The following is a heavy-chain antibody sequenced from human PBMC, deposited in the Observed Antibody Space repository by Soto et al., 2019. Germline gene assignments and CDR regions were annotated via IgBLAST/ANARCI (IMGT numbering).Heavy chain of an antibody. CDR1: GGSISSGGYY. J-gene: IGHJ5*02. D-gene: IGHD2-15*01. Sequence: PSETLSLTCTVSGGSISSGGYYWSWIRQHPGKGLEWIGYIYYSGSTYYNPSLKSRVTISVDTSKNQFSLKLSSVTAADTAVYYCARGWYCSGGSCYHPLYNWFDPWGQGTLVTVSS. CDR3: ARGWYCSGGSCYHPLYNWFDP. V-gene: IGHV4-31*03. CDR2: IYYSGST.